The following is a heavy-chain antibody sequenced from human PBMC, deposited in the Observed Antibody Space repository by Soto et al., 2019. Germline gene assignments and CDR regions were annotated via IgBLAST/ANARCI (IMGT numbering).Heavy chain of an antibody. CDR2: IIPIFGTA. V-gene: IGHV1-69*13. Sequence: GASVKVSCKASGGTFSSYAISWVRQAPGQGLEWMGGIIPIFGTANYAQKFQGRVTITADESTSTAYMELSSLRSEDTAVYYCARDLLPISSGGRDAFDIWGQGTMVTVS. J-gene: IGHJ3*02. CDR1: GGTFSSYA. CDR3: ARDLLPISSGGRDAFDI. D-gene: IGHD3-3*02.